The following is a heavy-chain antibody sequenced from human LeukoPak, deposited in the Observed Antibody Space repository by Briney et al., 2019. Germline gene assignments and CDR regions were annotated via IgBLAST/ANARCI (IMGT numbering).Heavy chain of an antibody. J-gene: IGHJ5*02. D-gene: IGHD2-15*01. CDR2: ISHRGSP. CDR1: GYSISSDYC. CDR3: ARDGGFYYTASPNSWFDP. V-gene: IGHV4-38-2*02. Sequence: SETLSLTSIVSGYSISSDYCWGWIRQAPGNGLEWIGSISHRGSPYYNPSLQSRVTMSADTPNNQFSLRLSSVTAADTAVYYCARDGGFYYTASPNSWFDPWGQGILVTVSS.